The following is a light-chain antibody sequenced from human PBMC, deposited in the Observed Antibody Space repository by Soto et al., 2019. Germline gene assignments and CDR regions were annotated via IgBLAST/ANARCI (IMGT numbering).Light chain of an antibody. CDR2: GAS. CDR3: QQYNNWLIT. CDR1: QSVSRN. V-gene: IGKV3-15*01. Sequence: EIVMTQSPATLSVSPGERATLSCRASQSVSRNLAGYQQKPGQAPRLLIYGASTRATGIPARFSGSGSGTEFTLTIRSLQAEDFAVYYCQQYNNWLITFGQGTRLEIK. J-gene: IGKJ5*01.